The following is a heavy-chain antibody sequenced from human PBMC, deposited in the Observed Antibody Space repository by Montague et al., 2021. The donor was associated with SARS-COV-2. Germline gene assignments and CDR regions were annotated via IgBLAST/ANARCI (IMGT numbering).Heavy chain of an antibody. Sequence: SETLSLTCTVSGGSTASHNWNWIRQSPGKRPERIGYVYYNGDTKNNPYLRSRVTISIDTSENQFSLRLNSVTAADTAVYFCARGWAFDPWGQGRLVTVSS. D-gene: IGHD6-19*01. CDR2: VYYNGDT. V-gene: IGHV4-59*08. CDR3: ARGWAFDP. CDR1: GGSTASHN. J-gene: IGHJ3*01.